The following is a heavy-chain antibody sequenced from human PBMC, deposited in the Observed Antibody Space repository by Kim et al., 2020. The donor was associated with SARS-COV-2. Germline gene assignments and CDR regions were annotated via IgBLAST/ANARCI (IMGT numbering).Heavy chain of an antibody. V-gene: IGHV3-53*01. J-gene: IGHJ4*02. CDR1: GFTVSNNY. CDR2: LYSDRST. Sequence: GGSLRLSCAASGFTVSNNYMTWVRQAPGKGLEWVSVLYSDRSTYYADSVKGRFTISRDSSRNTVYLQMNSLRAEDTAMYYCTRVSGSGTAPGYWGQGTLVTVSS. D-gene: IGHD3-10*01. CDR3: TRVSGSGTAPGY.